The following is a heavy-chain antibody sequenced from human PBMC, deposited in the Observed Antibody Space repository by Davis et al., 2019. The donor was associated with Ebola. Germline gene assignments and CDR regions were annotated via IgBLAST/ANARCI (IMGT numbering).Heavy chain of an antibody. V-gene: IGHV4-39*07. Sequence: PSETLSLTCTVSGCSISSSTYHWVWIRQPPGKGLAWIGEINQNGRTNYNPSLKSRVTISLDTSRNQFSLRLGSVTAADTAVYYCARAFHNWYFDLWGRGSLVTVSS. CDR2: INQNGRT. J-gene: IGHJ2*01. CDR3: ARAFHNWYFDL. CDR1: GCSISSSTYH.